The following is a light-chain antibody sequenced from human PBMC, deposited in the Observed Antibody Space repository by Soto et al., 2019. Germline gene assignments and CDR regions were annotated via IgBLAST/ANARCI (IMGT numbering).Light chain of an antibody. J-gene: IGLJ1*01. CDR3: NSFRVNRLYV. V-gene: IGLV2-14*01. CDR1: SSDIGGYNA. Sequence: QSALIQPASVSGSPGQTITISCTGTSSDIGGYNAVSWYQQHPGKAPQLIIYEVTHRPSGVSDRFSASKSGNTASLTISGLQAEDEADYYCNSFRVNRLYVFGTGTKVTVL. CDR2: EVT.